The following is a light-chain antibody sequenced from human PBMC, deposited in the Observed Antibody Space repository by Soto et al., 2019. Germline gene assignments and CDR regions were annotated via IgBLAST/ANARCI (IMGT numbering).Light chain of an antibody. V-gene: IGLV1-47*01. J-gene: IGLJ7*01. CDR1: SSNIGNNF. CDR3: ATWDDSLSGFVV. CDR2: SDN. Sequence: QPVLTQPPSVSRTPGQRVTISCSGSSSNIGNNFVYWYQHLPGAAPTLVVYSDNHRPSGVPVRFSGSKSGTSASLTISGLRSEDEATYYCATWDDSLSGFVVFGGGTQLTVL.